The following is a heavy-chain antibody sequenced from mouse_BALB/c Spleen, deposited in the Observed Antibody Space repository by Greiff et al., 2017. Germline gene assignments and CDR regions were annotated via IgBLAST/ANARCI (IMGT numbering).Heavy chain of an antibody. J-gene: IGHJ4*01. CDR3: ARNPYGKAMDY. D-gene: IGHD2-10*02. V-gene: IGHV2-2*02. CDR1: GFSLTSYG. CDR2: IWSGGST. Sequence: QVQLKQSGPGLVQPSQSLSITCTVSGFSLTSYGVHWVRQSPGKGLEWLGVIWSGGSTDYNAAFISRLSISKDNSKSQVFFKMNSLQANDTAIYYCARNPYGKAMDYWGQGTSVTVSS.